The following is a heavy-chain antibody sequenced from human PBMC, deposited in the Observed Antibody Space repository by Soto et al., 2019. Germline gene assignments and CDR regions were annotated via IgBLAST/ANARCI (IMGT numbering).Heavy chain of an antibody. CDR3: ARVRGATIGGDFDY. Sequence: GGSLRLSCAASGFTFNNYCMHWVRQAPGKGLEWVAVISNDGSDKYYADSVKGRFTISRDNSKNTLYLQMNSLRAEDTAVYYCARVRGATIGGDFDYWGQGTLVTVSS. V-gene: IGHV3-30*03. J-gene: IGHJ4*02. D-gene: IGHD5-12*01. CDR1: GFTFNNYC. CDR2: ISNDGSDK.